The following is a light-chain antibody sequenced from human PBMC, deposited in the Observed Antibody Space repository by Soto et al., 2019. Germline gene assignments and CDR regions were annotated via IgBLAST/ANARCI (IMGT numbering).Light chain of an antibody. CDR2: RNN. J-gene: IGLJ2*01. CDR1: SSNIGSNY. V-gene: IGLV1-47*01. Sequence: QSVLTQPPSASGTPGQRVTISCSGSSSNIGSNYGYWYQQLPGTVHQLLISRNNARPSGVPDRFSGSKSGASASLAISGPRSEDEADYYCAAWDDSLSGVVFGGGTKLTVL. CDR3: AAWDDSLSGVV.